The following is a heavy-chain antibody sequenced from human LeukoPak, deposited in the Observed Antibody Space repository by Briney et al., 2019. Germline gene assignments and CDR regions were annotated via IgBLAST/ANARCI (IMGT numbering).Heavy chain of an antibody. V-gene: IGHV1-69*13. J-gene: IGHJ6*02. CDR1: GGTFSSYA. CDR2: IVPIFGTA. Sequence: GASVKVSCKASGGTFSSYAISWVRQAPGQGLEWMGGIVPIFGTANYAQKFQGRVTITADESTSTAYMELSSLRSEDTAVYYCAAPTEATTYSFYYYYYGMDVWGQGTTVTVSS. CDR3: AAPTEATTYSFYYYYYGMDV. D-gene: IGHD1-26*01.